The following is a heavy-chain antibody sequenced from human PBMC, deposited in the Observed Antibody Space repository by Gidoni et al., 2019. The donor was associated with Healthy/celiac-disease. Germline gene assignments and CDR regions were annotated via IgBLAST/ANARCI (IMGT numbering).Heavy chain of an antibody. CDR3: AAYIAGQGFDP. CDR1: GFTFTSSA. CDR2: IAVGSGTT. Sequence: QMQPVQAGPGVKKPGTSVEVSRKAYGFTFTSSAVQWVRQARGQRLEWIGWIAVGSGTTNYAQKFQERVTITRDMSTSTAYMELSSLRSEDTAVYYCAAYIAGQGFDPWGQGTLVTVSS. V-gene: IGHV1-58*01. D-gene: IGHD4-4*01. J-gene: IGHJ5*02.